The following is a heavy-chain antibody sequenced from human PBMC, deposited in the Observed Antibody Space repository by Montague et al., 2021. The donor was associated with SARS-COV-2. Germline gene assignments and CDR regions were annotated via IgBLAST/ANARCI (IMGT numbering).Heavy chain of an antibody. CDR3: ARLPLVSSWSRAAGYYYYGRDV. Sequence: SETLSLTCTVSGGSISRSTSSWAWIRQPPGKGLEWIGSISYTGSTYYHPSLKSRVTISVDTSRNQFSLRLSSVAAADTSAYYCARLPLVSSWSRAAGYYYYGRDVGGQGTTVTVS. CDR1: GGSISRSTSS. D-gene: IGHD6-13*01. J-gene: IGHJ6*02. V-gene: IGHV4-39*01. CDR2: ISYTGST.